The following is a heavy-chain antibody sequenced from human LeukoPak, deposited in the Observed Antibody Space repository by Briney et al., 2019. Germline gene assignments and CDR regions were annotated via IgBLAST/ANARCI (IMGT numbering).Heavy chain of an antibody. Sequence: ASVKVSCKASGYTFTRYFIHWVRQAPGRGLEWMGTIHPSGGSTGYAQKFQGRVTMTRDTSTSTVYMELSSLRSEDTAVYYCAREGGGGIDIEPSFDYWGQGTLVTVSS. CDR3: AREGGGGIDIEPSFDY. CDR1: GYTFTRYF. D-gene: IGHD2-15*01. V-gene: IGHV1-46*01. CDR2: IHPSGGST. J-gene: IGHJ4*02.